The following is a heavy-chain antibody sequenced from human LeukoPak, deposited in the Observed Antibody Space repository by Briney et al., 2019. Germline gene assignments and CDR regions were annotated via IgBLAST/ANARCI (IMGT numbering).Heavy chain of an antibody. D-gene: IGHD3-10*01. V-gene: IGHV3-48*03. CDR1: GFTFSSYE. Sequence: GGSLRLSCAGSGFTFSSYEMNWVRQAPGKGLEWVSYISSSGSTRYYADSVKGRFTVSRDNAKNSLYLQMNSLRADDTAVYYCAKDGGVWFGESNDYWGQGTLVTVSS. CDR3: AKDGGVWFGESNDY. CDR2: ISSSGSTR. J-gene: IGHJ4*02.